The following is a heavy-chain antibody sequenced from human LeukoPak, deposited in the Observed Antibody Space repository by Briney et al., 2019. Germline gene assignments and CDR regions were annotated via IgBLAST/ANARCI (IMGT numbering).Heavy chain of an antibody. CDR1: GYTFTSYG. CDR2: ISVYTGNT. V-gene: IGHV1-18*01. J-gene: IGHJ4*02. Sequence: ASMKVSCKASGYTFTSYGFSWVRQAPGQGLEWMGWISVYTGNTNYAQKFQDRVTLTTDTSTTTAYMELRSLRSADTAVYYCARDIENHSPSGAYFDSWGQGTLVTVSS. CDR3: ARDIENHSPSGAYFDS. D-gene: IGHD3-10*01.